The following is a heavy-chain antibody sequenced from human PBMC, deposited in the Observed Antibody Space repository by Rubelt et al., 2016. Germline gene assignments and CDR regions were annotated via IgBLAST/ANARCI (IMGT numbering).Heavy chain of an antibody. V-gene: IGHV1-18*01. D-gene: IGHD5-24*01. Sequence: QVQLVQSGAEVKKPGSSVKVSCKASGGTFSSYAISWVRQAPGQGLEWMGWINPNSGGTNYATKLQGRVTMTTDTSTSTAYMELRSLRSDDTAVYYCARERDDYGDYWGQGTLVTVSS. CDR2: INPNSGGT. CDR3: ARERDDYGDY. CDR1: GGTFSSYA. J-gene: IGHJ4*02.